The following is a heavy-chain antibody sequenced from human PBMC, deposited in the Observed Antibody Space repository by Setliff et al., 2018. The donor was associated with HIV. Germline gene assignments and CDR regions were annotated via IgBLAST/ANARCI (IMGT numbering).Heavy chain of an antibody. CDR2: IYYSGTT. CDR1: GGSISSRTYY. CDR3: AKGYNWNNAYYGLDV. J-gene: IGHJ6*02. Sequence: TLSLTCTVSGGSISSRTYYWGCIRQPPGKGLEWIGSIYYSGTTYYNPSLKSRVTISIDTSKNQFSLNLSSVTAADTAVYYCAKGYNWNNAYYGLDVWGQGTTVTVSS. D-gene: IGHD1-1*01. V-gene: IGHV4-39*01.